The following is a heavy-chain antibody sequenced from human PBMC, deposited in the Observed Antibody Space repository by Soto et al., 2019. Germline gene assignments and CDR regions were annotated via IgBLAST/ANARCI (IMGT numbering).Heavy chain of an antibody. CDR3: AKNWRSLPTPTDD. CDR2: VTNSGSAT. J-gene: IGHJ4*02. Sequence: PGGSLRLSCAASGFAFSGYPMSWVRQAPGKGLEWVSSVTNSGSATYYAESVKGRFTISRDNSKSTLFLQMSSLRAEDTAVYYCAKNWRSLPTPTDDWGQGTLVTVSS. CDR1: GFAFSGYP. V-gene: IGHV3-23*01. D-gene: IGHD2-2*01.